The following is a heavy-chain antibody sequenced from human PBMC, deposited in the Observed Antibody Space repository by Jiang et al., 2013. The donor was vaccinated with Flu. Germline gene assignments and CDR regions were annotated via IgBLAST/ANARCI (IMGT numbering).Heavy chain of an antibody. D-gene: IGHD5-24*01. Sequence: DINWVRQATGQGLEWMGWMNPNSGNTGYAQKFQGRVTMTRNTSISTAYMELSSLRSEDTAVYYCARGWVRLQFLLGYWGQGTLVTVSS. CDR2: MNPNSGNT. J-gene: IGHJ4*02. CDR3: ARGWVRLQFLLGY. V-gene: IGHV1-8*01. CDR1: D.